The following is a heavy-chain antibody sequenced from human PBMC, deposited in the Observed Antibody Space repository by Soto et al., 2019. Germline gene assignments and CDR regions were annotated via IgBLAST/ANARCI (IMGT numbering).Heavy chain of an antibody. Sequence: QLQLQESGPRLVKPSETLSLTCSVSGDSISSGTYYWGWLRQPPGKGLEWIGNVYSSGITHYNPSLKSRVTISADRSNNQFSLKMNSVTAADTAVYYCGRRWIGQGYPNWGQGTLVTVSS. V-gene: IGHV4-39*01. CDR2: VYSSGIT. CDR1: GDSISSGTYY. CDR3: GRRWIGQGYPN. J-gene: IGHJ4*02. D-gene: IGHD5-18*01.